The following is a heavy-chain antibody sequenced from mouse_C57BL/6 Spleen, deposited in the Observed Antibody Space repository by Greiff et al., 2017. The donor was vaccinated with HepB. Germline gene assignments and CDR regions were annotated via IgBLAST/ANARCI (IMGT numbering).Heavy chain of an antibody. CDR2: IDPSDSYT. CDR1: GYTFTSYW. D-gene: IGHD3-1*01. V-gene: IGHV1-69*01. Sequence: QVQLQQPGAELVMPGASVKLSCKASGYTFTSYWMHWVKQRPGQGLEWIGEIDPSDSYTNYNQKFKGKTTLTVDKSSSTAYMQLSSLTSADSAVYYCARSRGRYYVDYWGQGTTLTVSS. J-gene: IGHJ2*01. CDR3: ARSRGRYYVDY.